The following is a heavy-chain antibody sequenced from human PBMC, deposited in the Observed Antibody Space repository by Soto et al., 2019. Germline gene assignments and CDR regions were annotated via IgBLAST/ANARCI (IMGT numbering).Heavy chain of an antibody. CDR1: VFTFSSYA. V-gene: IGHV3-23*01. CDR2: LSASGSRT. J-gene: IGHJ4*02. D-gene: IGHD3-3*01. Sequence: GGSLRLSCEGTVFTFSSYALNWVRQVPGKGLEWVAGLSASGSRTFYAESVKRRFTISRHNSKNTVFLQMHSLRAEDAALYFCAKSHTVLVKFDSWSQGTLVTVSS. CDR3: AKSHTVLVKFDS.